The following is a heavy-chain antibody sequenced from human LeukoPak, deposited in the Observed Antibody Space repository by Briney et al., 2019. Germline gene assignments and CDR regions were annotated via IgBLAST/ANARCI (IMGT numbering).Heavy chain of an antibody. Sequence: SETLSLTCSVSGDSISIGDYRWSWIRQSPGKGLEWIGYIYYIGTAYYNPSLRSRVALSADTSKNQFSLKLNSVTVADSAVYFCARARGDSPRIYYYMDVWGKGTTVTVSS. CDR1: GDSISIGDYR. D-gene: IGHD3-16*01. J-gene: IGHJ6*03. CDR2: IYYIGTA. CDR3: ARARGDSPRIYYYMDV. V-gene: IGHV4-30-4*01.